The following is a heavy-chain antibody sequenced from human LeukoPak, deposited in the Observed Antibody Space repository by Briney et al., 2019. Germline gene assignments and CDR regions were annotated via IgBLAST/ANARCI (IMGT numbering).Heavy chain of an antibody. Sequence: GGXXRLSCAASGFTFSSYAMHWVRQAPGKGLEWVAVISYDGSNKYYADSVKGRFTISRDNSKNTLYLQMNSLRAEDTAVYYCAREMIGDPGLYDAFDIWGQGTMVTVSS. D-gene: IGHD3-22*01. J-gene: IGHJ3*02. V-gene: IGHV3-30-3*01. CDR1: GFTFSSYA. CDR3: AREMIGDPGLYDAFDI. CDR2: ISYDGSNK.